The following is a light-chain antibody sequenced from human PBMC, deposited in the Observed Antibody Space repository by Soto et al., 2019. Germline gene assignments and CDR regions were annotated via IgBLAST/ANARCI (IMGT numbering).Light chain of an antibody. CDR1: QGVSIW. J-gene: IGKJ4*01. CDR3: RQYNSHLT. Sequence: DIQMTQSPSTLSASVGDIVTITCRASQGVSIWLAWYQHKPGKSPKLLIYDASSLEIGVPSRFSGSGSGTEFTLTISSLQPDDFATYYCRQYNSHLTFGGGTNVEI. CDR2: DAS. V-gene: IGKV1-5*01.